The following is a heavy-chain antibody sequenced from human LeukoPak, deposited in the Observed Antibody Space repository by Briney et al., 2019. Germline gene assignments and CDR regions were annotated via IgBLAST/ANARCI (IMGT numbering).Heavy chain of an antibody. CDR3: ARGYYYYYMDV. Sequence: PGGSLRLSCAASGFTFSSYWMSWVRQAPGKGLEWVANIKQDGTEKYYVDSVKGRFTISTDNAKNSLYLQMNSLRAEDTAVYYCARGYYYYYMDVWGKGTTVTVSS. CDR2: IKQDGTEK. J-gene: IGHJ6*03. CDR1: GFTFSSYW. V-gene: IGHV3-7*01.